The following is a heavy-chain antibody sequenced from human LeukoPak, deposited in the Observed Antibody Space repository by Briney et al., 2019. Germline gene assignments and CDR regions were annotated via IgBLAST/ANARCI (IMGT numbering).Heavy chain of an antibody. CDR2: INPNSGGT. D-gene: IGHD3-22*01. CDR1: GYTFTGYY. Sequence: ASVKVSCKASGYTFTGYYMHWVRQAPGQGLEWMGWINPNSGGTNYAQKFQGRVTMTRDTSIGTAYMELSRLRSDDTAVYYCARAPIDYYDSSGPFDYWGQGTLVTVSS. CDR3: ARAPIDYYDSSGPFDY. V-gene: IGHV1-2*02. J-gene: IGHJ4*02.